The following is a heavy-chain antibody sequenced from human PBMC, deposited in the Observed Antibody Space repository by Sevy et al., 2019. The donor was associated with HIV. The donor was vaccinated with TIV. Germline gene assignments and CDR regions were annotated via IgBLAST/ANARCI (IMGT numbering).Heavy chain of an antibody. CDR1: GYNFNIYT. J-gene: IGHJ6*02. Sequence: ASVKVSCQSSGYNFNIYTIHWVRQARGQGLEWVGRISPYDGDTDYAHNFHGRVSLTMDTSTGTAYLGLTSLRSDDTAVYFWTRDTWELLTGIAYYYSGMDVWGQGTTVTVSS. CDR3: TRDTWELLTGIAYYYSGMDV. D-gene: IGHD1-26*01. V-gene: IGHV1-18*01. CDR2: ISPYDGDT.